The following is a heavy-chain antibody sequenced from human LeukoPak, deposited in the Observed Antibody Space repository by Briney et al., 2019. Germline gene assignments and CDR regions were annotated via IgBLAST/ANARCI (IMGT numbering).Heavy chain of an antibody. CDR1: GYTFSSHA. Sequence: ASVKVSCKASGYTFSSHAMNWVRQAPGQGLEWMGWFNTNTGDPTYAQGFTGRYVFSLDTSVSTAYLQISSLKAEDTAVYYCARELLITRTWFDPWGQGTLVTVSS. CDR3: ARELLITRTWFDP. CDR2: FNTNTGDP. J-gene: IGHJ5*02. V-gene: IGHV7-4-1*02. D-gene: IGHD3-22*01.